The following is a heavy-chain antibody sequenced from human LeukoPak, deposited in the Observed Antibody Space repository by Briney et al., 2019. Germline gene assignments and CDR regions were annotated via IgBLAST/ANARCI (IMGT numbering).Heavy chain of an antibody. D-gene: IGHD6-13*01. CDR1: GGSISSYY. CDR2: MHYSGTT. J-gene: IGHJ5*02. CDR3: AATDIAAAGTWLDP. Sequence: PSETLSLTCTVSGGSISSYYWSWIRQPPGKGREWLGYMHYSGTTNYNPALKSRVTISVDTSKNQFSLKLSSVTAADTAVYYCAATDIAAAGTWLDPWGQGTLVTVSS. V-gene: IGHV4-59*01.